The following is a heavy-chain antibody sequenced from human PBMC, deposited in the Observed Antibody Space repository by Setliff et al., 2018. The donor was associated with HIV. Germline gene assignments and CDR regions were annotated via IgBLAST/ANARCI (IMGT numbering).Heavy chain of an antibody. Sequence: ASVKVSCKASGYTFTSLGISWVLRAHGQGLEWMGWISPYIGHTIYAQKFQGRVTMTTDTSTSTAYMEVRSLRSDDPAVYYCARGASGAPWDVWGKGTTVTVS. CDR1: GYTFTSLG. CDR3: ARGASGAPWDV. J-gene: IGHJ6*03. V-gene: IGHV1-18*01. D-gene: IGHD1-26*01. CDR2: ISPYIGHT.